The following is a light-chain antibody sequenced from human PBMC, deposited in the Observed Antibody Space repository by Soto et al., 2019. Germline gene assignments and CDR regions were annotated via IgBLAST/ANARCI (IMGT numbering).Light chain of an antibody. V-gene: IGLV6-57*02. Sequence: NFMLTQPHSVSESPGKTATISCTGSSGSIASNYVQWYQQRPGSAPTTVIYEDNKRPSGVPDRFSGSVDTSSNSASLIISGLKTEDEADYYCQSHDTTNVVFGRGTKLTVL. CDR1: SGSIASNY. J-gene: IGLJ3*02. CDR3: QSHDTTNVV. CDR2: EDN.